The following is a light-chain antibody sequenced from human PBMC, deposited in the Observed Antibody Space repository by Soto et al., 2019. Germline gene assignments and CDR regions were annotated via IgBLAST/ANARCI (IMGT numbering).Light chain of an antibody. CDR2: GAS. Sequence: EVVMTQSPATLSVSPGERVTLSCRASQSINAHLAWYQQKPGQAPRLLIHGASTRATGIPARFSGSGFGTELLLPISRLQSEDFAVYYCKQYNTWLWPFGQGTKVEIQ. CDR1: QSINAH. J-gene: IGKJ1*01. CDR3: KQYNTWLWP. V-gene: IGKV3-15*01.